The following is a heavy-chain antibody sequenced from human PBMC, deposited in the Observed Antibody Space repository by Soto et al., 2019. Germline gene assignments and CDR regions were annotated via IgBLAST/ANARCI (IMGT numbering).Heavy chain of an antibody. Sequence: SETLSLTCAVYGGSFSGYYWSWIRQPPGKGLEWIGEINHSGSTNYNPSLKSRVTISVDTSKNQFSLKLSSVTAADTAVYYCARGFAFPYYYYYMDVWGKGTTVTVSS. V-gene: IGHV4-34*01. J-gene: IGHJ6*03. CDR1: GGSFSGYY. CDR2: INHSGST. CDR3: ARGFAFPYYYYYMDV.